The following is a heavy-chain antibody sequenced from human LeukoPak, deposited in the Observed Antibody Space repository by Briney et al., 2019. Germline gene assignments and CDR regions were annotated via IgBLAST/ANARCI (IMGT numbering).Heavy chain of an antibody. Sequence: SETLSLTCTVSGGSIRRSSYYWGWIRQPPGKGLEWIGSIYYSGSTYYNPSLKSRVTISVDTSKNQFSLKLSSVTAADTAVYYCARDLGYCSSTRCSVFDYWGQGTLVPVSS. V-gene: IGHV4-39*07. CDR1: GGSIRRSSYY. CDR3: ARDLGYCSSTRCSVFDY. J-gene: IGHJ4*02. D-gene: IGHD2-2*01. CDR2: IYYSGST.